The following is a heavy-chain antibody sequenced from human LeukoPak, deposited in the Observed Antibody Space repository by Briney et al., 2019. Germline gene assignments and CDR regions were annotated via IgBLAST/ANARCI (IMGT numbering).Heavy chain of an antibody. CDR3: ARDKGGGWYGLDY. D-gene: IGHD6-19*01. V-gene: IGHV4-4*07. J-gene: IGHJ4*02. CDR1: GGSISSYY. CDR2: IYTSEST. Sequence: SETLSLTCTVSGGSISSYYWNWIRQPAGKGLEWVGRIYTSESTNYNPSLKSRVTMSVDTFKNQFSLKLSSVTAADTAVYYCARDKGGGWYGLDYWGQGTLVTVSS.